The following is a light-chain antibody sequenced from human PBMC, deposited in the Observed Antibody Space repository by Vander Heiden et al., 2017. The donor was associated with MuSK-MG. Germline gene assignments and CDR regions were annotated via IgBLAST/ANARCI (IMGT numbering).Light chain of an antibody. CDR2: AAS. V-gene: IGKV1-39*01. Sequence: DIQMTQSPSSLSASVGDRVTITCRASQSISSYLNWYQQKPGKAPKLLIYAASSLQSGVPSRFSGSEYGTDFTLTISSLQPEDFATYYCQQSDSNPLFTFGHGTKVDIK. CDR1: QSISSY. CDR3: QQSDSNPLFT. J-gene: IGKJ3*01.